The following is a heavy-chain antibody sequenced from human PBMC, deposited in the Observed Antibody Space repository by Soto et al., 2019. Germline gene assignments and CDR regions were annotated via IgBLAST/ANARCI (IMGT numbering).Heavy chain of an antibody. Sequence: PVKGACKASVYTFTSYVSSRGRQATGQGLEWMGWMNPNSGNTGYAQKFQGRVTMTRNTSISTAYMELSSLRSEDTAVYYCAAPDYYDSSGSGYWGQGTLVTVSS. CDR1: VYTFTSYV. D-gene: IGHD3-22*01. J-gene: IGHJ4*02. V-gene: IGHV1-8*01. CDR2: MNPNSGNT. CDR3: AAPDYYDSSGSGY.